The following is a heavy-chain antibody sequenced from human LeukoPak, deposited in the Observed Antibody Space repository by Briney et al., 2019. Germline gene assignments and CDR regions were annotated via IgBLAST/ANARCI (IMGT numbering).Heavy chain of an antibody. D-gene: IGHD3-16*01. CDR3: TVDLKRITYFDN. J-gene: IGHJ4*02. CDR2: IKSKTDGGTT. CDR1: GFTLNNAW. Sequence: GGSLRLSCVASGFTLNNAWMNWVRQAPGKGLEWVGRIKSKTDGGTTDYAAPVKGRFTISRDDSKNTLYLQLNSLKTEDTAVYYCTVDLKRITYFDNWGQGALVTVSS. V-gene: IGHV3-15*01.